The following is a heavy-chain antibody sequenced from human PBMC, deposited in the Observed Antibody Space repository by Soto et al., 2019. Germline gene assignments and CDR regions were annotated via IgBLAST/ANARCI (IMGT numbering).Heavy chain of an antibody. CDR2: INNDGSNA. J-gene: IGHJ6*03. CDR3: ARVETGPDV. Sequence: GWSLILSCRGSGFTFSNSWMHWVRHTPGKGLMWVSRINNDGSNAAYADSVKGRFTISRDNAKNTLYMYMNFLRVEDTAVYYCARVETGPDVWCNGTTVTV. V-gene: IGHV3-74*01. CDR1: GFTFSNSW.